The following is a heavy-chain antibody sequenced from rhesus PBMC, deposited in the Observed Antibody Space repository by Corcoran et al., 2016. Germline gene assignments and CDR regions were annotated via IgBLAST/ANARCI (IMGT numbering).Heavy chain of an antibody. Sequence: QVQLVQSGAEIKQPGASVKLSCKASGYTFTTYYIHGVRQAPGQGLEWIELISPYSGNRDEAQNFQGRVSITTDTSTNTGYMELSSLRSEDTAVYYCTREGTLRGNRFDVWGPGVLVTVSS. V-gene: IGHV1-180*01. CDR3: TREGTLRGNRFDV. J-gene: IGHJ5-1*01. CDR2: ISPYSGNR. CDR1: GYTFTTYY. D-gene: IGHD2-33*01.